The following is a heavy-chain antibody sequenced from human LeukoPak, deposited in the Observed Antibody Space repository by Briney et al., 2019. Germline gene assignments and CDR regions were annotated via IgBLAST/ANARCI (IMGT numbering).Heavy chain of an antibody. CDR3: VTGYYEPFDN. CDR2: ISDTGKT. CDR1: GASLSSYH. Sequence: SETLSLTCSVSGASLSSYHWGWIRQSPGKRLEWLGYISDTGKTDYNPSLKSRGTLSLDTSKNQFSLRLTSVTAADTAVYYCVTGYYEPFDNWGQGTLVTVSS. J-gene: IGHJ4*02. D-gene: IGHD3-3*01. V-gene: IGHV4-59*01.